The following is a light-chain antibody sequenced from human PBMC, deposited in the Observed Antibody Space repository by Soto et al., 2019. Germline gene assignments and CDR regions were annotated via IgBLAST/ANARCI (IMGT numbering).Light chain of an antibody. V-gene: IGKV1-5*01. Sequence: DVQMTQSPSTLSASVGDRVTITCRASQSIGSWLAWYQQKPGKAPKLLIYDASSLESGVPSRFSGSGSGTEFTLTISSLQPDDFATYYCQQYNSYSTFGQGTKVEIK. CDR3: QQYNSYST. CDR2: DAS. J-gene: IGKJ1*01. CDR1: QSIGSW.